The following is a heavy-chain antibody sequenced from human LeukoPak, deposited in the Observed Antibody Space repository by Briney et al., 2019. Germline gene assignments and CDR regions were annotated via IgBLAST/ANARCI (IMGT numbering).Heavy chain of an antibody. Sequence: PGGSLRLSCAASGFTLSGYWMHWVRQAPGEGLVWVSRMNSDGTVTTYADSVRGRFTISRDNAKNTLYLQMSSLRAEDTAVYYCARYVLASACFDSWGQGSPVTVSS. V-gene: IGHV3-74*01. CDR1: GFTLSGYW. CDR2: MNSDGTVT. CDR3: ARYVLASACFDS. D-gene: IGHD2-15*01. J-gene: IGHJ4*02.